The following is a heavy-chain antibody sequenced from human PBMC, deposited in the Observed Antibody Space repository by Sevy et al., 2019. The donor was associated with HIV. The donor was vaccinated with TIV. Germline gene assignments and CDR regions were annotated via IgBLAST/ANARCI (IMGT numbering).Heavy chain of an antibody. CDR1: GFTFSSYA. CDR2: ISGSGGST. J-gene: IGHJ6*02. D-gene: IGHD3-22*01. CDR3: AKEPVVAHYYYYGMDV. Sequence: GGSLRLSCAASGFTFSSYAMSWVRQAPGKGLEWVSAISGSGGSTYYADSVKGRFTISRDNSKNTLYLQMNSLRAEDTAVYDCAKEPVVAHYYYYGMDVWGQGTTVTVSS. V-gene: IGHV3-23*01.